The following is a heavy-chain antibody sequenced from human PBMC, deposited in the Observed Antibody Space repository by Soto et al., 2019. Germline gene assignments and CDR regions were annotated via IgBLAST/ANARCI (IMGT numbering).Heavy chain of an antibody. D-gene: IGHD6-13*01. J-gene: IGHJ4*02. CDR3: ARDSNSTWCGSWF. CDR2: INTANGNT. V-gene: IGHV1-3*04. CDR1: GYTFTSCS. Sequence: ASVKVSCKASGYTFTSCSMHWVRQAPGQRPEWMGWINTANGNTKYSEKFQGRVTITIDTSATTAYLELSSLRSEDTAVYYCARDSNSTWCGSWFWGQGTLVTVPS.